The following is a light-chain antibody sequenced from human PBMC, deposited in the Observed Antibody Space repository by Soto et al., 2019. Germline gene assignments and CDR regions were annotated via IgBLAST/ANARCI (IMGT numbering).Light chain of an antibody. CDR1: SSDFGGYNY. V-gene: IGLV2-14*01. CDR2: DVS. J-gene: IGLJ1*01. CDR3: SSFTRSTPTYV. Sequence: QSVLTQPASVSVSLGQSITIPCTGSSSDFGGYNYVSWHQQHPGKAPKLIISDVSHRPSGVSSRFSGSKSGNTASLIISGLQAEDEADYYCSSFTRSTPTYVFGTGTKVTVL.